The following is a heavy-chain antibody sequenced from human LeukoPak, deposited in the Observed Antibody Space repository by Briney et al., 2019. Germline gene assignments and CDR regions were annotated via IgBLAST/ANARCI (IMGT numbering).Heavy chain of an antibody. CDR3: AKGGPDSGLDH. Sequence: PSETLSLTCSVSGGSISGGDNFWTWIRQPPGKGLEWIGNVYDSGNTFYSPSLKSRSTISIDTSKNQFSLKLTSATAADTAVYFCAKGGPDSGLDHWGRGTLVRVSS. D-gene: IGHD3-10*01. CDR1: GGSISGGDNF. CDR2: VYDSGNT. J-gene: IGHJ4*02. V-gene: IGHV4-30-4*01.